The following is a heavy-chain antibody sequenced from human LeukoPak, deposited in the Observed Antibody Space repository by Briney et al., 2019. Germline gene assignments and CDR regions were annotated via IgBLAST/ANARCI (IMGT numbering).Heavy chain of an antibody. CDR2: ISSSSSYI. CDR1: GFTFSSYS. Sequence: PGGSLRLSCAASGFTFSSYSMNWVRQAPGKGLEWVSSISSSSSYIYYADSVKGRFTISRDNAKNSLYLQMNSLRAEDTAVYYCARVRIVAPNWFDPWGQGTLVTVSS. CDR3: ARVRIVAPNWFDP. J-gene: IGHJ5*02. V-gene: IGHV3-21*01. D-gene: IGHD6-6*01.